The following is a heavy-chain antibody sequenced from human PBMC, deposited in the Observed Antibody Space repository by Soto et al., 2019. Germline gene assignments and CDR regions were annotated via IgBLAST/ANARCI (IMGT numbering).Heavy chain of an antibody. CDR2: MNPNSGDT. J-gene: IGHJ4*02. V-gene: IGHV1-8*01. CDR3: ARNRRETGDFDY. D-gene: IGHD7-27*01. CDR1: GYTFTRYD. Sequence: QVQLVQSGAEVKKPGASVKVSCKASGYTFTRYDINWMRQATGQGLEWMGWMNPNSGDTGYAQKFQGRVTMTRDTSISTAYMELSSLRSEDTAVYYCARNRRETGDFDYWGQGTLVTVSS.